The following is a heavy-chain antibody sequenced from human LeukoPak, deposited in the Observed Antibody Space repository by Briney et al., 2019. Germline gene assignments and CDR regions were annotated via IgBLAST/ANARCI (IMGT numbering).Heavy chain of an antibody. Sequence: GGSLRLSCAASGFTFSSYGMHWVRQAPGKGLEWVAVISYDGSNKYYADSVKGRFTISRDNAKKSLYLQMDSLRAEDTAVYYCATHGYSELRYFDWSTNGWGQGTLVTVSS. CDR3: ATHGYSELRYFDWSTNG. CDR1: GFTFSSYG. V-gene: IGHV3-30*03. J-gene: IGHJ4*02. D-gene: IGHD3-9*01. CDR2: ISYDGSNK.